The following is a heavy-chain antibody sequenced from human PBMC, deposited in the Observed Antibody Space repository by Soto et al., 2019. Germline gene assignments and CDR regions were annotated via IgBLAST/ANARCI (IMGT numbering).Heavy chain of an antibody. V-gene: IGHV1-69*06. CDR2: IIPIFGTA. Sequence: QVQLVQSGAEAKKPGSSVKVSCKASGGTFSSYAISWVRQAPGQGLEWMGGIIPIFGTANYAQKFQGRVTITADKATSTAYMELRSLRSDDTAVYDCARGGVVVPASYYYYGMDVWGEGTTVTVSS. D-gene: IGHD2-2*01. CDR3: ARGGVVVPASYYYYGMDV. CDR1: GGTFSSYA. J-gene: IGHJ6*04.